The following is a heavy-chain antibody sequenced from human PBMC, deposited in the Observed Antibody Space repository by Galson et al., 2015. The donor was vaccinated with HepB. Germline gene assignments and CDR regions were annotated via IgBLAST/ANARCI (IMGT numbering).Heavy chain of an antibody. D-gene: IGHD6-13*01. CDR1: GFTFSNYA. CDR3: ARAEGAGFYYYYGMDV. CDR2: ISYDGSNN. J-gene: IGHJ6*02. V-gene: IGHV3-30*04. Sequence: SLRLSCAASGFTFSNYAVHWVRQAPGKGLEWVAVISYDGSNNFYAESVKGRFTISRDNSKKMLYLHMNSLRTEDTAVYYCARAEGAGFYYYYGMDVWGQGTTVTVSS.